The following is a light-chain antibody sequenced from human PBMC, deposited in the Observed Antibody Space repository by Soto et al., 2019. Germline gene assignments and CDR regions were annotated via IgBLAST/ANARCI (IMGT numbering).Light chain of an antibody. CDR1: QSVDNY. V-gene: IGKV3-11*01. CDR3: QQRSNRPRFT. J-gene: IGKJ3*01. Sequence: EIVLTQSPATLSLSPGERATLSCRASQSVDNYLAWYKQKPGQAPRLLIYDVSNRSTGTPARLSGSGSGTDFTLSIISLEPEDFAVYYCQQRSNRPRFTFGPGTKVDIK. CDR2: DVS.